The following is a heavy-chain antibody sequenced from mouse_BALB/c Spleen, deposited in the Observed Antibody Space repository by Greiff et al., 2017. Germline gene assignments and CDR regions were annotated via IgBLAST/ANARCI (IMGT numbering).Heavy chain of an antibody. D-gene: IGHD2-4*01. CDR2: INPSSGYT. Sequence: QVQLKESGAELARPGASVKMSCKASGYTFTSYTMHWVKQRPGQGLEWIGYINPSSGYTNYNQKFKDKATLTADKSSSTAYMQLSSLTSEDSAVYYCARGDTMITYYFDYWGQGTTLTVSS. V-gene: IGHV1-4*01. CDR1: GYTFTSYT. J-gene: IGHJ2*01. CDR3: ARGDTMITYYFDY.